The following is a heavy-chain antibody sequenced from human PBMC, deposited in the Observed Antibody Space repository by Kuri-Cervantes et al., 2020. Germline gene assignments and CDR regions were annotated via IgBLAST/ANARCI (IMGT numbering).Heavy chain of an antibody. V-gene: IGHV3-23*01. J-gene: IGHJ4*02. Sequence: GGSLRLSCAASGFTFSDYSMSWVRQAPGKGLDWVSEISRHGDSPEYADSVKGRFTISRDNSKNTVYLQMNSLRGEDTAVYYCAKGGSGWSLSMGIDNWGQGTLVTVSS. CDR1: GFTFSDYS. CDR2: ISRHGDSP. D-gene: IGHD6-19*01. CDR3: AKGGSGWSLSMGIDN.